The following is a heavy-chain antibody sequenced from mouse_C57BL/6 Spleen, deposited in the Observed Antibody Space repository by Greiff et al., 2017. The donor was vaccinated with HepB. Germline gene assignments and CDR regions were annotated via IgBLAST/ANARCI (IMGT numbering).Heavy chain of an antibody. CDR3: ARWIIYYGNYWYVDV. V-gene: IGHV1-80*01. CDR2: IYPGDGDT. CDR1: GYAFSSYW. J-gene: IGHJ1*03. D-gene: IGHD2-1*01. Sequence: QVQLQQSGSELVKPGASVKISCKASGYAFSSYWMNWVKQRPGKGLEWIGQIYPGDGDTNYNGKFKGKATLTADKSSSTAYMQLSSLTSEDSAVYVCARWIIYYGNYWYVDVWGTGTTVTVSS.